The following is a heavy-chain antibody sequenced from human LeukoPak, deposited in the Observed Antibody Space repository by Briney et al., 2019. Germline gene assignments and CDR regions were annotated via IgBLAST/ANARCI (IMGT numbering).Heavy chain of an antibody. Sequence: GSLRLSCAASGFTFSSYAMHSVRQAPGKGLEWGAVISYDGGNKSYADSVKGRFTISRENSKNTLYLQMNSLRAEDTAVYYCARDQADSSGWYGFDYWGQGTLVTVSS. CDR2: ISYDGGNK. D-gene: IGHD6-19*01. CDR1: GFTFSSYA. J-gene: IGHJ4*02. V-gene: IGHV3-30*04. CDR3: ARDQADSSGWYGFDY.